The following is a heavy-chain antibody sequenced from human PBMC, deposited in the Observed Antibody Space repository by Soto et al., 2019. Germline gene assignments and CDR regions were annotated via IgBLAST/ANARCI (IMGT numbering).Heavy chain of an antibody. D-gene: IGHD6-19*01. CDR1: GGTFSSYT. CDR3: ATIAVAGTRFDY. J-gene: IGHJ4*02. CDR2: IIPILGIA. Sequence: QVQLVQSGAEVKKPGSSVKVSCKASGGTFSSYTISWVRQAPGQGLEWMGRIIPILGIANYAQKFQGRVTITADKSTSPAYMELSSLRSEDTAVYYCATIAVAGTRFDYWGQGTLVTVSS. V-gene: IGHV1-69*02.